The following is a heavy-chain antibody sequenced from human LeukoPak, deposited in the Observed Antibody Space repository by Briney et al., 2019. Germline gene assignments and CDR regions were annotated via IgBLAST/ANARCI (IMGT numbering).Heavy chain of an antibody. Sequence: PSETPSLTSTVSGASISTSRYYWGWLRQPPGKGLQWIGMISYTEDTYYNPSLKSRVTISVDTSKNQFSLKLTSVTAADSALYYCAPGSRGEGRVSWFDPWGQGTLVTVSS. D-gene: IGHD3-22*01. CDR2: ISYTEDT. CDR1: GASISTSRYY. J-gene: IGHJ5*02. V-gene: IGHV4-39*05. CDR3: APGSRGEGRVSWFDP.